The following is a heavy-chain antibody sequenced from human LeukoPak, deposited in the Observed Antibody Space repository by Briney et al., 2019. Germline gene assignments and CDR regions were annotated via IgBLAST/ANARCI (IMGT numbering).Heavy chain of an antibody. CDR1: GFIFSTYS. V-gene: IGHV3-21*01. J-gene: IGHJ4*02. D-gene: IGHD4-11*01. CDR3: ARDRTAVKILDY. Sequence: GGSLRLSCAASGFIFSTYSMNWVRQPPGKALEWVSSICSSSSYIYCADSVMGRFTISRDNAKNSLYLQMNSLRAEDTAVYYCARDRTAVKILDYWGQGTLVTVSS. CDR2: ICSSSSYI.